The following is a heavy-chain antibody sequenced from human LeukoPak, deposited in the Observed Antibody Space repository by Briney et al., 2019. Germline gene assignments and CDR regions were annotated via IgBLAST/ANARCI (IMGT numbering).Heavy chain of an antibody. CDR2: IYSGGST. CDR3: ARDSSFDY. D-gene: IGHD6-19*01. J-gene: IGHJ4*02. Sequence: KGLEWVSVIYSGGSTYYADSVKGRFTISRDNSKNTLYLQMNSLRAEDTAVYYCARDSSFDYWGQGTLVTVSS. V-gene: IGHV3-53*01.